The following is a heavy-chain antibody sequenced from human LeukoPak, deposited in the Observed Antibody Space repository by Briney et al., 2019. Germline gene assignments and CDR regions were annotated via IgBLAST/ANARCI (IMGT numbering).Heavy chain of an antibody. Sequence: PGGSLRLSCAASGFTFSTYSMNWVRQAPGKGLEWVSYISSGSSTIYYADSVKGRFTISRDNAKNSLYLQMNSLRAEDTAVYYCARDPVGAGIYYDYWGQGTLVTVSS. CDR2: ISSGSSTI. J-gene: IGHJ4*02. CDR1: GFTFSTYS. V-gene: IGHV3-48*01. D-gene: IGHD6-19*01. CDR3: ARDPVGAGIYYDY.